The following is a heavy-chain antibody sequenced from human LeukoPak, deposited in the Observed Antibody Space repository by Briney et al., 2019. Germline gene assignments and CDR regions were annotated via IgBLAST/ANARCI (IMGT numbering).Heavy chain of an antibody. V-gene: IGHV5-51*01. CDR1: GYSFTTHW. CDR3: ARFRRAYFFDGFDL. J-gene: IGHJ3*01. Sequence: GESLKISCEASGYSFTTHWIGWVRQMPGKGLEWMGVIYPGDFDTKYSPSFQGQVTISADRSISTAYLQWSSLQASDTAMYFFARFRRAYFFDGFDLWGQGKMVTVFS. CDR2: IYPGDFDT. D-gene: IGHD2/OR15-2a*01.